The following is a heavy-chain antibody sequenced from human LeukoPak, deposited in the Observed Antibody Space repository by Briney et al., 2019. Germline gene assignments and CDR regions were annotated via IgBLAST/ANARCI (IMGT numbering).Heavy chain of an antibody. V-gene: IGHV4-39*07. Sequence: PSETLSLTCTASGGSISSSSYYWGWIRQPPGKGLEWIGSIYYSGSTYYNPSLKSRVTISVDTSKNQFSLKLSSVTAADTALYYCARGGWYNDFWGQGTLVTVSS. CDR1: GGSISSSSYY. CDR3: ARGGWYNDF. D-gene: IGHD6-19*01. J-gene: IGHJ4*02. CDR2: IYYSGST.